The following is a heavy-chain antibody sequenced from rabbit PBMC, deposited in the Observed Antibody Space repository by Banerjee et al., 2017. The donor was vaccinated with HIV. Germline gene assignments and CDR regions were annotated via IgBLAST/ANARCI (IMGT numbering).Heavy chain of an antibody. J-gene: IGHJ4*01. CDR1: GIDFSTYYY. CDR2: IYDGSGGNT. Sequence: QSLEESGGDLVKPGASLTLTCTASGIDFSTYYYMCWVRQAPGKGPEWIACIYDGSGGNTYYASWAKGRFTISKTSSTTVTLQMTSLTAADTATYFCARDHDSDWGIYFNLWGPGTLVTVS. V-gene: IGHV1S40*01. CDR3: ARDHDSDWGIYFNL. D-gene: IGHD4-1*01.